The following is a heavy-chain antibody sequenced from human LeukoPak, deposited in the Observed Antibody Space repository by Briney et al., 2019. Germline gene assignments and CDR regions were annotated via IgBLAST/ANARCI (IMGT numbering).Heavy chain of an antibody. J-gene: IGHJ6*03. CDR2: ISWDGGNT. Sequence: GGSLRLSCAASGFTFDDYTMHRVRQAPGKGLEWVSLISWDGGNTYYADSVKGRFTISRDNSKNSLYLQMNSLRTEDTALYYCAQGPSGYDYYYYYYMDVWGKGTTVTVSS. V-gene: IGHV3-43*01. CDR3: AQGPSGYDYYYYYYMDV. D-gene: IGHD5-12*01. CDR1: GFTFDDYT.